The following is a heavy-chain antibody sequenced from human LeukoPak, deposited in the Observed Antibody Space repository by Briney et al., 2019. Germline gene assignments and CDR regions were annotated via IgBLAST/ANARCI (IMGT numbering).Heavy chain of an antibody. V-gene: IGHV4-61*01. D-gene: IGHD2-2*01. CDR2: IYYSGST. Sequence: SETLSLTCTVSGGSVSSGSYYWSWIRQPPGKGLEWIGYIYYSGSTNYNPSLKSRVTISVDTSKIQFSLKLSSVTAADTAVYYCARDYTGSSDYWGQGTLVTVSS. CDR3: ARDYTGSSDY. J-gene: IGHJ4*02. CDR1: GGSVSSGSYY.